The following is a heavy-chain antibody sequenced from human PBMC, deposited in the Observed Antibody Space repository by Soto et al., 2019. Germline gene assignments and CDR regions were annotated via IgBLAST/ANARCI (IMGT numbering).Heavy chain of an antibody. CDR1: GGSISDFY. CDR3: ARVAGLAARTFDY. CDR2: IYYSGST. J-gene: IGHJ4*02. D-gene: IGHD6-6*01. Sequence: PSETLSLTCTVSGGSISDFYWSWIRQPPGKGLEWIGYIYYSGSTNYNPSLKSRVTISVDTSKNQFSLNLRSMSPADTAVYYCARVAGLAARTFDYWGQGTLVTVSS. V-gene: IGHV4-59*01.